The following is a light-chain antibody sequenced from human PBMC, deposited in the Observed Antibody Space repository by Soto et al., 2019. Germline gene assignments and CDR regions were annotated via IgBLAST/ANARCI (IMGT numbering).Light chain of an antibody. J-gene: IGLJ1*01. CDR1: SSVVGGYNY. Sequence: QRGRNHPASGSGAPVHWITISCTGTSSVVGGYNYVSWYQQHPGKAPKLMIYDVSNRPSGVSNRFSGSKSGNTASLSISGLQAEDEADYYCSSYTSSSTRVFGTGTKVTVL. V-gene: IGLV2-14*01. CDR2: DVS. CDR3: SSYTSSSTRV.